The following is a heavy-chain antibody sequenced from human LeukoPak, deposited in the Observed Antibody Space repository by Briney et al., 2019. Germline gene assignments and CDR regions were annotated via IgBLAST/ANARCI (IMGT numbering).Heavy chain of an antibody. CDR2: INAGNGNT. CDR3: ARGGAARLHFQN. Sequence: ASVKVSCKVSGYILSELSIHWVRQAPGQRLEWMGWINAGNGNTKYSQKFQGRVTITRDTSASTAYMELSSLRSEDTAVYYCARGGAARLHFQNWGQGTLVTVSS. D-gene: IGHD6-6*01. J-gene: IGHJ1*01. CDR1: GYILSELS. V-gene: IGHV1-3*01.